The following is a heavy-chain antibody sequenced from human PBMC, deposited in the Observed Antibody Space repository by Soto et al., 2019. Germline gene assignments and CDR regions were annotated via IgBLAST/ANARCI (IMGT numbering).Heavy chain of an antibody. J-gene: IGHJ4*02. Sequence: PSETLSLTCPVSGGSIRSSSYYWGWIRQPPGKGLEWIGSIYYSGSTYYNPSLKSRVTISVDTSKNQFSLKLSSVTAADTAVYYCAKDLVSGYDYGPFDYWGQGTLVTVSS. V-gene: IGHV4-39*02. D-gene: IGHD5-12*01. CDR2: IYYSGST. CDR3: AKDLVSGYDYGPFDY. CDR1: GGSIRSSSYY.